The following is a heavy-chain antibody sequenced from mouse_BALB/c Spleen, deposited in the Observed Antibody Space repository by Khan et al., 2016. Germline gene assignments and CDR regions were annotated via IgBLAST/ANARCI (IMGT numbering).Heavy chain of an antibody. Sequence: EVQLQESGAELVKPGASVKLSCTASGFNIKDNYIHWVKQRPEQGLEWIGRIDPANGNTKYDPKFQGKATITADTSSNTAYLQLSSLTSEDTAVYYGASLDYWGQGTILTVSS. CDR2: IDPANGNT. CDR3: ASLDY. V-gene: IGHV14-3*02. J-gene: IGHJ2*01. CDR1: GFNIKDNY.